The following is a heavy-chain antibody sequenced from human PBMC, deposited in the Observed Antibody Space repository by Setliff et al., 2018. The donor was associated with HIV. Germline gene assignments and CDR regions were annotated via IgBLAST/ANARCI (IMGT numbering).Heavy chain of an antibody. J-gene: IGHJ4*02. V-gene: IGHV4-59*11. D-gene: IGHD6-19*01. CDR1: GGSISSHY. Sequence: SETLSLTCTVSGGSISSHYWSWIRRPPGKGLEWIGSIFYSGSTNYNPSLKSRVTISVDTSKNQFSLKPNSVTAADTAVYYSARDSGIAVAGRLGYWGQGTLVTVSS. CDR3: ARDSGIAVAGRLGY. CDR2: IFYSGST.